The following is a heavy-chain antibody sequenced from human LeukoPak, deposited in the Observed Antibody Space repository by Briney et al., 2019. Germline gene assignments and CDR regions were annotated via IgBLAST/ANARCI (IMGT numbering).Heavy chain of an antibody. Sequence: GGSLKISCKGSEYSFTSYWIGWVRQMPGKGLEWMGIIYLGDSDTRYSASFQGQDTISADKSISTAYLQWSSLKASDTAMYYCASSPKGHYYDGSGYYDYWGQGTLVTVSS. V-gene: IGHV5-51*01. CDR1: EYSFTSYW. CDR3: ASSPKGHYYDGSGYYDY. D-gene: IGHD3-22*01. J-gene: IGHJ4*02. CDR2: IYLGDSDT.